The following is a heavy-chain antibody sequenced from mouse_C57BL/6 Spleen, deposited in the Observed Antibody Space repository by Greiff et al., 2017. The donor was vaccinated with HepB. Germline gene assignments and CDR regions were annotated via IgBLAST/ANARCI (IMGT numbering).Heavy chain of an antibody. D-gene: IGHD1-1*01. V-gene: IGHV5-16*01. Sequence: EVQLQESEGGLVQPGSSMKLSCTASGFTFSDYYMAWVRQVPEKGLEWVANINYDGSSTYYLDSLKSRFIISRDNAKNILYLQMSSLKSEDTATYYCARGGITTVVPFAYWGQGTLVTVSA. J-gene: IGHJ3*01. CDR1: GFTFSDYY. CDR3: ARGGITTVVPFAY. CDR2: INYDGSST.